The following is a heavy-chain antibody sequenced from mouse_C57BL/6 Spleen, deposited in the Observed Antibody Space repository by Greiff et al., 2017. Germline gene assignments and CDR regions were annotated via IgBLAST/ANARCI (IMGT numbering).Heavy chain of an antibody. CDR2: IYPRSGNT. Sequence: QVQLQQSGAELARPGASVKLSCKASGYTFTSYGISWVKQRTGQGLEWIGEIYPRSGNTYYNEKFKGKATLTADKSSSTAYMELRSLTSEDSAVYFCARRGGTPYAMDYWGQGTSVTVSS. V-gene: IGHV1-81*01. CDR3: ARRGGTPYAMDY. J-gene: IGHJ4*01. D-gene: IGHD2-14*01. CDR1: GYTFTSYG.